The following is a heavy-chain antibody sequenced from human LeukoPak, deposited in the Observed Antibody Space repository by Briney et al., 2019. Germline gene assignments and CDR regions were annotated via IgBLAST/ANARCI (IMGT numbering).Heavy chain of an antibody. D-gene: IGHD3-10*01. J-gene: IGHJ5*02. CDR3: ARGGYYGSGNDFRFDP. CDR1: GGSISSGGYS. V-gene: IGHV4-61*08. Sequence: SETLSLTCAVSGGSISSGGYSWSWIRQPPGKGLEWIGYIYYSGSTYYNPSLKSRVTISVETSKNQFSLKLKSVTAADTAVYYCARGGYYGSGNDFRFDPWGQGTLVTVSS. CDR2: IYYSGST.